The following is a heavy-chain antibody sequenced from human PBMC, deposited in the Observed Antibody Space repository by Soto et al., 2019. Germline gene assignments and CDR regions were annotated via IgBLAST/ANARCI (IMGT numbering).Heavy chain of an antibody. V-gene: IGHV4-39*01. CDR3: GRRERAAGTDCWFDP. J-gene: IGHJ5*02. CDR2: IYYSGST. Sequence: QLQLQESGPGLVKPSETLSLTCTVSGGSISSSSFHWGWIRQPPGKGLEWIGSIYYSGSTYYSPSLKGRVTISVDTSKNQFSRKLSSVPAADTAVYYCGRRERAAGTDCWFDPWGQGTLVTVSS. D-gene: IGHD6-13*01. CDR1: GGSISSSSFH.